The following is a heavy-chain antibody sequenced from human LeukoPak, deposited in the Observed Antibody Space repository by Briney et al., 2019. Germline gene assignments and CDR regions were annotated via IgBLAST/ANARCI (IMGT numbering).Heavy chain of an antibody. CDR3: AKDLYYGDYLGGWDY. V-gene: IGHV3-30*02. CDR2: IRYDGSNK. D-gene: IGHD4-17*01. Sequence: GGSLRLSCAASGFTFSSYGMHWVRQAPGKGLEWAAFIRYDGSNKYYADSVKGRFTISRDNSKNTLYLQMNSLRAEDTAVYYCAKDLYYGDYLGGWDYWVQGTLVTVSS. J-gene: IGHJ4*02. CDR1: GFTFSSYG.